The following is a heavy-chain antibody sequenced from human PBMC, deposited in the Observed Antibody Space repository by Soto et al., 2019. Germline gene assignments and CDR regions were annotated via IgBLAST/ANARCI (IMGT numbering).Heavy chain of an antibody. CDR3: ARSAGHTFGGVIVMGPYVFDY. CDR2: IYSGGST. V-gene: IGHV3-66*01. Sequence: GGSLRLSCAASGFTVSSNYMSWVRQAPGKGLEWVSVIYSGGSTYYADSVKGRFTISRDNSKNTLYLQMNSLRAEDTAVYYCARSAGHTFGGVIVMGPYVFDYWGQGTLVTVSS. J-gene: IGHJ4*02. D-gene: IGHD3-16*02. CDR1: GFTVSSNY.